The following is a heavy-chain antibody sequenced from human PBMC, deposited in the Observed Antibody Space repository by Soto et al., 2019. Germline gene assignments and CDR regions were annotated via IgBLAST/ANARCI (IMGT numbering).Heavy chain of an antibody. D-gene: IGHD6-6*01. CDR2: ISARGGSL. Sequence: EVQLLESGGGLVQPGGSLRLSCAASGFSFSSYAMVWVRQAPGKGLEWVSVISARGGSLYFADSVKGRFTISRDNSKNTLYLQLNSLKAEDTAVYYCAKEAARPGPCDSWGQGTLVTVSS. CDR1: GFSFSSYA. CDR3: AKEAARPGPCDS. V-gene: IGHV3-23*01. J-gene: IGHJ4*02.